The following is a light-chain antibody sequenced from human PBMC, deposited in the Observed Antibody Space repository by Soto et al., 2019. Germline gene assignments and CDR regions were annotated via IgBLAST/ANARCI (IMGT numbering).Light chain of an antibody. J-gene: IGLJ3*02. CDR3: YSAADNGRV. CDR1: ILTRTY. Sequence: SYELTQPSSVSVSPGQTARIPCSGDILTRTYVRGFQQKPGQAPLLLIYKDTERDSGIPERFSGSNSGTTVTLIITGAQVEDEYYYYCYSAADNGRVFGGGTKLTVL. V-gene: IGLV3-27*01. CDR2: KDT.